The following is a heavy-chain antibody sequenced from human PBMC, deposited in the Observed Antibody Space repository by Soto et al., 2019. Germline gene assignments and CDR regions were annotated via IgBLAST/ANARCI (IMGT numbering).Heavy chain of an antibody. J-gene: IGHJ5*02. D-gene: IGHD2-8*02. CDR3: ARDGGVQARFAP. CDR1: GYTFTSYG. CDR2: ISAYNGNT. Sequence: QVQLVQSGAEVKKPGASVKVSCKASGYTFTSYGISWVRQAPGQGLEWMGWISAYNGNTNYAQKLQGRVTMTTDTPTSTAYRELRSRGPDDTAVCYCARDGGVQARFAPWGQGTLVTVSS. V-gene: IGHV1-18*01.